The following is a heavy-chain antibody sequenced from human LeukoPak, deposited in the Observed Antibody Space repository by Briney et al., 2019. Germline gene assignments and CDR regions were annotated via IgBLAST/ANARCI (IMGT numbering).Heavy chain of an antibody. V-gene: IGHV4-34*01. Sequence: PSETLSLTCAVYGGSFSGYYWSWIRQPPGKGLEWIGEINHSGSTNYNPSLKSRVTISVDTSKNQFSLKLSSVTAADTAVYYCARGRLYCSSTSCNSFFDPWGQGTLVTVSS. CDR1: GGSFSGYY. CDR3: ARGRLYCSSTSCNSFFDP. D-gene: IGHD2-2*01. J-gene: IGHJ5*02. CDR2: INHSGST.